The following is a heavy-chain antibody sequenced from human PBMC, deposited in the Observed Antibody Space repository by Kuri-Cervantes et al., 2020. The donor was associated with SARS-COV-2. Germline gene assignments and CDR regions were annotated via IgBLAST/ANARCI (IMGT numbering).Heavy chain of an antibody. Sequence: GGSLRLSCAASGFTFSSYDMHWVRQATGKGLEWVSAIGTAGDPYYPGSVKGRFTISRENAKSSLYLQMNSLRAGDTAVYYCARGDLGYCSGGSCYNWFDPWGQGTLVTVSS. CDR1: GFTFSSYD. V-gene: IGHV3-13*05. J-gene: IGHJ5*02. CDR2: IGTAGDP. CDR3: ARGDLGYCSGGSCYNWFDP. D-gene: IGHD2-15*01.